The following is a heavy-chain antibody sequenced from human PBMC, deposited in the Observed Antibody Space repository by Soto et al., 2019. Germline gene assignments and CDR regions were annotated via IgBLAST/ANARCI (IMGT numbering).Heavy chain of an antibody. V-gene: IGHV5-51*01. D-gene: IGHD3-10*01. CDR1: GHLFNNHW. CDR3: ARGYFDSGHGYDL. CDR2: IFTRDSET. J-gene: IGHJ5*02. Sequence: ESLKISCKGPGHLFNNHWIGWVRQTPGKGLEWMGLIFTRDSETKTSPSFQGHVSFSVDNSINTVYLQWTSLKTTDTGIYFCARGYFDSGHGYDLWGQGTLVTVSS.